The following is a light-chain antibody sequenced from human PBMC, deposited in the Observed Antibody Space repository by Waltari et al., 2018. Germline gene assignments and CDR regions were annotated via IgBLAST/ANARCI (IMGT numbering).Light chain of an antibody. CDR2: TTS. CDR1: ETIVSW. CDR3: QHYISSPWT. J-gene: IGKJ1*01. V-gene: IGKV1-5*03. Sequence: DIKMTQFPSTLSASVGDTVHITCRASETIVSWLARYQQKPGKAPRFLIHTTSNLATGGPCRFSGRGSGTQFTLTIGSLQPDDVATYYCQHYISSPWTCGQGTKVEIK.